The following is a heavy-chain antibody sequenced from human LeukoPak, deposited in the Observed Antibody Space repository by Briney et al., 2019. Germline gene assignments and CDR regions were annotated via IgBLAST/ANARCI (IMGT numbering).Heavy chain of an antibody. CDR2: IYYSGST. CDR3: ARVTGYMIEDYFDY. V-gene: IGHV4-59*01. J-gene: IGHJ4*02. D-gene: IGHD3-22*01. Sequence: IPSETLSLTCTVSGGSISSYYWSWIRQPPGKGLEWIGYIYYSGSTNYNPSLKSRVTISVDTSKNQFSLRLRSVTAADTAVYYCARVTGYMIEDYFDYWGQGTLVTVSS. CDR1: GGSISSYY.